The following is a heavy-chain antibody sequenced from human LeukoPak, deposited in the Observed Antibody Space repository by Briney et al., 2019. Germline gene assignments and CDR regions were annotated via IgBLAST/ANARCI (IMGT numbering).Heavy chain of an antibody. CDR1: GGSFRGYY. D-gene: IGHD6-6*01. CDR3: ARKANSSSSGPNWFDP. Sequence: SETLSLTCAVYGGSFRGYYWSWIRQPPGKGLEWIGEINHSGSTNYNSSLKSRVTISVDTSKNQFSLKLSSVTAADTAVYYCARKANSSSSGPNWFDPWGQGTLVTVSS. J-gene: IGHJ5*02. V-gene: IGHV4-34*01. CDR2: INHSGST.